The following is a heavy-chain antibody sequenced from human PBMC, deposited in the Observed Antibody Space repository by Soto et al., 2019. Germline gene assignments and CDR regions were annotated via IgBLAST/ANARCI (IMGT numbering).Heavy chain of an antibody. CDR2: TYYSGST. CDR3: ARVPNLDPAMGADY. Sequence: QTPSLICTVSGGLISRFYWCSIRLPPGKGLKWIGYTYYSGSTNYNPALKSRVTISVDTSKNQCALNLRSVTAADTAVYYCARVPNLDPAMGADYWGPCTLVTVSS. J-gene: IGHJ4*02. V-gene: IGHV4-59*01. CDR1: GGLISRFY. D-gene: IGHD5-18*01.